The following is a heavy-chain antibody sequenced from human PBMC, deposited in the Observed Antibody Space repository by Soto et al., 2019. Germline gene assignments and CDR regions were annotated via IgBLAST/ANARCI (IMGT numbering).Heavy chain of an antibody. CDR2: INHSGST. V-gene: IGHV4-34*01. Sequence: SEDPSLTCAVYGGSFSGYYWSWIRQPPGKGLEWIGEINHSGSTNYNPSLKSRVTISVDTSKNQFSLKLSSVTAADTAVYYCARGPSNYYDSSVGGMDVWGQGTTVTVSS. CDR1: GGSFSGYY. D-gene: IGHD3-22*01. CDR3: ARGPSNYYDSSVGGMDV. J-gene: IGHJ6*02.